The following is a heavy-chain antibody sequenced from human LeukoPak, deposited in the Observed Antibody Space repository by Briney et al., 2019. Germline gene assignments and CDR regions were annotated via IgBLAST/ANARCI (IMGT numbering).Heavy chain of an antibody. J-gene: IGHJ5*02. Sequence: SETLSLTCTVSGDSISTSRYYWGWIRQPPGKGLEWLGTIYYTGVTYYNPSLKSRVTITVDTSKNQFSLNLNSVTAAEKAVYYCARGPPYCSGGNCYSSPPTNWFDPWGQGTLVTVSS. CDR3: ARGPPYCSGGNCYSSPPTNWFDP. V-gene: IGHV4-39*01. CDR2: IYYTGVT. CDR1: GDSISTSRYY. D-gene: IGHD2-15*01.